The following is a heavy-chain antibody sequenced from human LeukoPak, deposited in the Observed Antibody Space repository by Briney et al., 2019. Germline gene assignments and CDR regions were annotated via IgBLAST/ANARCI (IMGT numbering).Heavy chain of an antibody. CDR2: MNPNSGNT. D-gene: IGHD3-22*01. V-gene: IGHV1-8*01. Sequence: GASVKVSCKASGYTFTSYDINWVRQATGQGLEWMGWMNPNSGNTGYAQKFQGRVTMTRNTSISTAYMELSSLRSEDTAVYYCARASLGSGYYYDYFDCWCQGTLVTVSS. J-gene: IGHJ4*02. CDR3: ARASLGSGYYYDYFDC. CDR1: GYTFTSYD.